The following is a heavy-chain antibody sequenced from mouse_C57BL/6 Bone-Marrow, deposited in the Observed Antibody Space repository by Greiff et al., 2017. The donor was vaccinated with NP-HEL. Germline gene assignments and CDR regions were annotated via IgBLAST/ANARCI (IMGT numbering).Heavy chain of an antibody. CDR3: ARGDYGFGGFAY. V-gene: IGHV1-64*01. D-gene: IGHD2-2*01. CDR1: GYTFTSYW. Sequence: VQLQQPGAELVKPGASVKLSCKASGYTFTSYWMHWVKQRPGQGLEWIGMIHPNSGSTNYNEKFKSKATLTVDKSSSTAYMQLSSLTSEDSAVYYCARGDYGFGGFAYWGQGTLVTVSA. J-gene: IGHJ3*01. CDR2: IHPNSGST.